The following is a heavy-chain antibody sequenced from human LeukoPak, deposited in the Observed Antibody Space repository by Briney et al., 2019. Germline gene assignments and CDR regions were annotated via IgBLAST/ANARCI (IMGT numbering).Heavy chain of an antibody. D-gene: IGHD3-16*01. V-gene: IGHV3-23*01. CDR3: ATVWFRRFDY. CDR2: VSGSSGST. CDR1: GFTFGNYA. Sequence: GGSLRLSCTASGFTFGNYALSWVGQPPGRGLAWVSAVSGSSGSTYYADSVKGRFTISRGNSKNKLYLQMNSLRAEDTAVYYCATVWFRRFDYWGQGILVTVSS. J-gene: IGHJ4*02.